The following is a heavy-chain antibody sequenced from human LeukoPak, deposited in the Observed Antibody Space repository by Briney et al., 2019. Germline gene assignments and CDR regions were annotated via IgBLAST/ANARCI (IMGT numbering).Heavy chain of an antibody. Sequence: SETLSLTCTVSGDSISSYYWSWIRQPPGKGLEWIGYIYYSGSTNHNPSLKSRVTISVDTSKNQFSLKLSSVTAADTAVYYCASLGLGFDPWGQGTLVTVSS. V-gene: IGHV4-59*01. CDR3: ASLGLGFDP. CDR2: IYYSGST. D-gene: IGHD6-19*01. CDR1: GDSISSYY. J-gene: IGHJ5*02.